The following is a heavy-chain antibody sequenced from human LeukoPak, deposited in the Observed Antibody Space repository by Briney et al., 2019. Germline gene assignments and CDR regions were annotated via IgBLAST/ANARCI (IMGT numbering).Heavy chain of an antibody. CDR3: ARTYYYDSSGPYY. CDR1: GYSISSGYY. J-gene: IGHJ4*02. CDR2: IYHSGST. V-gene: IGHV4-38-2*02. Sequence: PSETLSLTCTVSGYSISSGYYWGWIRQPPGKGLEWIGSIYHSGSTCYNPSLKSRVTISVDTSKNQFSLKLSSVTAADTAVYYCARTYYYDSSGPYYWGQGTLVTVSS. D-gene: IGHD3-22*01.